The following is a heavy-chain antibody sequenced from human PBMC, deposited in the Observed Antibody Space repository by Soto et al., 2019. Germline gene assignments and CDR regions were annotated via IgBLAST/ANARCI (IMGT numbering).Heavy chain of an antibody. J-gene: IGHJ4*02. V-gene: IGHV4-34*01. CDR2: INHSGST. CDR1: GGSFSGYY. CDR3: ASGLAAALYYFDY. Sequence: SETLSLTCAVYGGSFSGYYWSWIRQPPGKGLEWIGEINHSGSTNYNPSLKNRVTISVDTSKNQFSLKLSSVTAADTAVYYCASGLAAALYYFDYWGQGTLVTVSS. D-gene: IGHD6-13*01.